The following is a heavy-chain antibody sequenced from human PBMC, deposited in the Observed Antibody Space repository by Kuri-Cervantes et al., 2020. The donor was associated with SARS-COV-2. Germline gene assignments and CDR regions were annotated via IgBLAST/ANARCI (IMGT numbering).Heavy chain of an antibody. CDR3: ARDRDGDNENDY. CDR2: IYYSGST. V-gene: IGHV4-38-2*02. Sequence: LSLTCAVSGYSISSGYYWGWIRQPPGKGLEWIGSIYYSGSTYYNPSLKSRVTISVDTSKNQFSLKLSSVTAADTAVYYCARDRDGDNENDYWGQGTLVTVSS. D-gene: IGHD4/OR15-4a*01. CDR1: GYSISSGYY. J-gene: IGHJ4*02.